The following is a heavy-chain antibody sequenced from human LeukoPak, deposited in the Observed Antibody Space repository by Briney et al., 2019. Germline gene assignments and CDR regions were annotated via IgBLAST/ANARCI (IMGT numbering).Heavy chain of an antibody. CDR2: ISSSSSYI. D-gene: IGHD3-10*02. CDR3: ARGTMFPYYFDY. J-gene: IGHJ4*02. Sequence: GGSLRLSCAASGFTFSSYSMKWVRQAPGKGLEWVSFISSSSSYIYYADSVKGRFTISRDNAKNSLYLQMNSLRAEDTAVYYCARGTMFPYYFDYWGQGTLVTVSS. V-gene: IGHV3-21*01. CDR1: GFTFSSYS.